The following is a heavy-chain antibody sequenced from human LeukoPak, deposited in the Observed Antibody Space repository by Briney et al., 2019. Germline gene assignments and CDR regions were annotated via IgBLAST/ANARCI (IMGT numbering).Heavy chain of an antibody. CDR3: AKDLAYCGSDCYSGRNYFDY. D-gene: IGHD2-21*02. J-gene: IGHJ4*02. Sequence: GGSLRLSCAASGFTFSSYAMSWVRQAPGKGLEWVSAISGSGGSTYYADSVKVRFTISRDNSKNTLYLQMNSLRAEDTAVYYCAKDLAYCGSDCYSGRNYFDYWGQGTLVTVSS. CDR1: GFTFSSYA. CDR2: ISGSGGST. V-gene: IGHV3-23*01.